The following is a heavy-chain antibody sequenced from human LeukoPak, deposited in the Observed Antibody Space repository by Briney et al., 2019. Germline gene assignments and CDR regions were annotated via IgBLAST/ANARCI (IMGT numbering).Heavy chain of an antibody. D-gene: IGHD3-22*01. V-gene: IGHV4-59*01. CDR2: IYYSGST. J-gene: IGHJ3*02. CDR1: GGSISSYY. CDR3: ASGTYYYDSSGPDAFDI. Sequence: KPSETLSLTCTVSGGSISSYYWSWIRQPPGKGLEWIGYIYYSGSTYYNPSLRSRVTISVDTSKNQFSLKLSSVTAADTAVYYCASGTYYYDSSGPDAFDIWARGQWSPSLQ.